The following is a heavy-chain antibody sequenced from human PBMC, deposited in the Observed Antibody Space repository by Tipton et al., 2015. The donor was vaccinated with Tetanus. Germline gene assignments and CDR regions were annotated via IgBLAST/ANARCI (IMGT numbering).Heavy chain of an antibody. Sequence: TLSLTCDVSGGPVSSSNWWSWVRQAPGKGLEWIGEIYYSGTTNYNPSLKSRVTISTDKSKNQVSLRLNSVTAADTAVYFCARTPGYCYCMDVWGQGTTVTVSS. CDR2: IYYSGTT. CDR1: GGPVSSSNW. V-gene: IGHV4-4*01. CDR3: ARTPGYCYCMDV. D-gene: IGHD2-21*01. J-gene: IGHJ6*02.